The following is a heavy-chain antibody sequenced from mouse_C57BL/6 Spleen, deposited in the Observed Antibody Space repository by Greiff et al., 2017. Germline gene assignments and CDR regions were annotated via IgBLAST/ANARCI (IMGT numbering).Heavy chain of an antibody. CDR1: GYSITSGYY. D-gene: IGHD1-2*01. J-gene: IGHJ2*01. V-gene: IGHV3-6*01. Sequence: ESGPGLVKPSQSLSLSCSVTGYSITSGYYWNWIRQFPGNKLEWMGYISYDGSNNYNPSLKNRTSITRDTSKNQFFLKLNSVTTEDTATYYCARELGVTTAYAYWGQGTTLTVSS. CDR2: ISYDGSN. CDR3: ARELGVTTAYAY.